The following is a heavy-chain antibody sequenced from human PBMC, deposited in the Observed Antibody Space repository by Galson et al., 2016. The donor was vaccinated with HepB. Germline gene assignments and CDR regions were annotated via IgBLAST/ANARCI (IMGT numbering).Heavy chain of an antibody. J-gene: IGHJ4*02. CDR2: INHSGFS. CDR1: GDSLSGYY. V-gene: IGHV4-34*01. Sequence: SETLSLTCAVYGDSLSGYYWSWLRQPPGKGLEWIGEINHSGFSNYNPSLKTRVTISVDTSKNQFSLKVNSMTAADTAVYYCARIGYSYGWAFDYWGQGTLVTVSS. D-gene: IGHD5-18*01. CDR3: ARIGYSYGWAFDY.